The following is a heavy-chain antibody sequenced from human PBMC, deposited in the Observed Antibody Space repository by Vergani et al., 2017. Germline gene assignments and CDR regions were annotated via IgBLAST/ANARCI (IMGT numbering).Heavy chain of an antibody. J-gene: IGHJ4*02. V-gene: IGHV4-39*01. D-gene: IGHD2-15*01. CDR3: ASKRGACRAAYCHSYDF. CDR2: MDYCGST. CDR1: GDSVISTDYH. Sequence: QVQLQVSGPGLVKPSETLSLTCTVSGDSVISTDYHWGWIRQPPGKGLEWIGCMDYCGSTSYNPSLESRMSISFETPKNQFSLRLTSVTAADTAVYYCASKRGACRAAYCHSYDFWGPGTLVGVSS.